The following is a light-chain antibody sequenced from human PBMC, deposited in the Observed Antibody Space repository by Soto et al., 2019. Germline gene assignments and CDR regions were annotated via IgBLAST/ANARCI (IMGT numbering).Light chain of an antibody. CDR3: QQVNNYPLT. J-gene: IGKJ4*01. CDR2: AAS. Sequence: IQLTQSPSSLSASVGDRVTITCRASQALSSYLAWYQQKPGKAPKLLIYAASTLQSGVPSRFSGSESGTDFTLTISSLQPEDFGTYYCQQVNNYPLTFGGGTQVDIK. CDR1: QALSSY. V-gene: IGKV1-9*01.